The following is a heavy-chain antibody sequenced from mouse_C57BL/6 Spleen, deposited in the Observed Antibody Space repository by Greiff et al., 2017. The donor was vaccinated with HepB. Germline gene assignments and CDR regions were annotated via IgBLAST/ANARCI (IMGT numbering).Heavy chain of an antibody. CDR3: ARDQVTGLYFDY. Sequence: EVQLVESGPGLVKPSQSLSLTCSVTGYSITSGYYWNWIRQFPGNKLEWMGYISYDGSNNYNPSLKNRISITRDTSKNQFFLKLNSVTTEDTATYYCARDQVTGLYFDYWGQGTTLTVSS. CDR2: ISYDGSN. V-gene: IGHV3-6*01. D-gene: IGHD2-3*01. J-gene: IGHJ2*01. CDR1: GYSITSGYY.